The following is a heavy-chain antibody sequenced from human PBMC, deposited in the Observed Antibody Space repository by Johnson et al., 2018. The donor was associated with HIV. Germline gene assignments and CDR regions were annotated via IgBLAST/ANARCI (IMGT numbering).Heavy chain of an antibody. Sequence: VQLVESGGGVVKPGGSLRLSCAASGFTFSSYAMHWVRQAPGKGLEWVAVISYDGSNKYYADSVKVRFTISRDNSKNTLYLQMNSLRAEDTAVYYCAREGVAVAGTPDAFDLWGQGTRVTVSS. V-gene: IGHV3-30-3*01. J-gene: IGHJ3*01. CDR1: GFTFSSYA. CDR2: ISYDGSNK. D-gene: IGHD6-19*01. CDR3: AREGVAVAGTPDAFDL.